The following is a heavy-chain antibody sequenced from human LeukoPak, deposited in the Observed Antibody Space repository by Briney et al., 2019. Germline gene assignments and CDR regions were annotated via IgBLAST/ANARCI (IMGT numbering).Heavy chain of an antibody. V-gene: IGHV4-34*01. CDR1: GGSFSGYY. CDR2: INHSGST. J-gene: IGHJ4*02. CDR3: ARGRGTARPGYYFDY. Sequence: PSETLSLTCAVYGGSFSGYYWSWIRQPPGKGLEWIGEINHSGSTNYNPSLKSRVTISVDTSKNQFSLKLSSVTAADTAVYYCARGRGTARPGYYFDYWGQGTLVTVSS. D-gene: IGHD6-6*01.